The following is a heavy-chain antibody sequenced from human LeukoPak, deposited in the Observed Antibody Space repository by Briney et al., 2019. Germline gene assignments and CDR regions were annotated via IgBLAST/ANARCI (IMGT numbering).Heavy chain of an antibody. CDR3: AKRTSPQGDYYYYGMDV. V-gene: IGHV3-30*18. D-gene: IGHD1-14*01. J-gene: IGHJ6*02. CDR1: GFTFSSYG. Sequence: QAGGSLRLSCAASGFTFSSYGMHWVRQAPGKGLEWVAVISYDGSNKYYADSVKGRFTISRDNSKNTLYLQMNSLRAEDTAVYYCAKRTSPQGDYYYYGMDVWGQGTTVTVSS. CDR2: ISYDGSNK.